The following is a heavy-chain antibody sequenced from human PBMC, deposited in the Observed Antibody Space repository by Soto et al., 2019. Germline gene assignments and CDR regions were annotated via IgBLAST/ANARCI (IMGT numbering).Heavy chain of an antibody. Sequence: GGSLRLSCASSGFTFSSYAMSWVRQAPGKGLEWVSAISGSGGSTYYADSVKGRFTISRDNSKNTLYLQMNSLRAEDTAVYYCAKDGFYYDSSGLFDYWGQGTLVTVSS. J-gene: IGHJ4*02. CDR1: GFTFSSYA. V-gene: IGHV3-23*01. CDR2: ISGSGGST. CDR3: AKDGFYYDSSGLFDY. D-gene: IGHD3-22*01.